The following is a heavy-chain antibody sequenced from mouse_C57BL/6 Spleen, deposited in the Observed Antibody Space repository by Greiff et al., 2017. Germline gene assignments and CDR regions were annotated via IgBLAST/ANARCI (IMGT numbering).Heavy chain of an antibody. CDR1: GFSFNTYA. V-gene: IGHV10-1*01. J-gene: IGHJ3*01. CDR3: VRGEFAY. Sequence: EVQLVESGGGLVQPKGSLKLSCAASGFSFNTYAMNWVRQAPGKGLEWVARIRSKSNNYATYYADSVKDRFTISRDDSESMLYLQKNNVKTGDTARYYCVRGEFAYWGQGTLVTVSA. CDR2: IRSKSNNYAT.